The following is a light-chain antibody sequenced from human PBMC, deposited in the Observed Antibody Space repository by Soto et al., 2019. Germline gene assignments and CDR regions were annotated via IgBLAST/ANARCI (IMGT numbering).Light chain of an antibody. CDR1: QYISDF. CDR2: AAS. V-gene: IGKV1-39*01. J-gene: IGKJ4*01. Sequence: DIQMPQSPSSLSASVRDKVTITAQASQYISDFLNWYQQKPGKAPVILIYAASTLQSGVPSRFTGSRSETNFTLIISSLQPEDFATYYCQQSYTTPLTFGGGTKVDIK. CDR3: QQSYTTPLT.